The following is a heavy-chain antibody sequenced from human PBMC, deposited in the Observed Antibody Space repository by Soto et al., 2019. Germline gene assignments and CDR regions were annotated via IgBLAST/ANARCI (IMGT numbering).Heavy chain of an antibody. J-gene: IGHJ5*02. CDR2: IDPSGGKT. CDR1: GYTFTRDQ. Sequence: ASVKVSCKASGYTFTRDQIHWVRQAPGQGLEWMGMIDPSGGKTNYAQKFQGRVTMTRDTSTSTVYMALSSLRSEDTAIYFCGRVMRSLLSITALDTWGQGTLVTVPQ. V-gene: IGHV1-46*01. CDR3: GRVMRSLLSITALDT. D-gene: IGHD3-10*01.